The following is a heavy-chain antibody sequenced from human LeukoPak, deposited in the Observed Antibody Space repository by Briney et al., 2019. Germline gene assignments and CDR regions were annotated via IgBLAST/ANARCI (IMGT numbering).Heavy chain of an antibody. V-gene: IGHV3-49*03. CDR3: TRGYGDPPYFYSYGMDV. J-gene: IGHJ6*02. CDR1: GFTLGDYA. CDR2: IRSKGYGGTT. D-gene: IGHD4-17*01. Sequence: GGSLRLSCTASGFTLGDYAMSWFRQAPGKGLEGVGFIRSKGYGGTTEYAASVKGRFTISRDDSKSIAYLQMNSLKTEDTAVYYCTRGYGDPPYFYSYGMDVWGQGTTVTVSS.